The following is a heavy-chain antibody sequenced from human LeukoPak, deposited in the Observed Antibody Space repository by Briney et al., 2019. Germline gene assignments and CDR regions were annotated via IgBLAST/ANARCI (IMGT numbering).Heavy chain of an antibody. CDR3: ARVIRNGAGSFHYYFDY. CDR1: GFTFCDYY. Sequence: GGSLRLSCAASGFTFCDYYMSWLRQPPGKGLEWVSAITGSGSPLDNADSVEGRFTISRDNAKTSLFLQMNRLRADDTAVYYSARVIRNGAGSFHYYFDYWGQGTGVTVS. D-gene: IGHD3-10*01. V-gene: IGHV3-11*01. J-gene: IGHJ4*02. CDR2: ITGSGSPL.